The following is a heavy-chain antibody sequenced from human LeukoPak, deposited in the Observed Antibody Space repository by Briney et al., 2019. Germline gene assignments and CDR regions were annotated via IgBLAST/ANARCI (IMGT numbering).Heavy chain of an antibody. CDR2: INPNSGGT. CDR3: ARGGVATYFPFDY. Sequence: GASVKVSCKASGYTFTSYAMNWVRQAPGQGLEWMGWINPNSGGTNYAQKFQGRVTMTRDTSISTAYMELSSLRSEDTAVYYCARGGVATYFPFDYWGQGTLVTVSS. V-gene: IGHV1-2*02. D-gene: IGHD5-12*01. CDR1: GYTFTSYA. J-gene: IGHJ4*02.